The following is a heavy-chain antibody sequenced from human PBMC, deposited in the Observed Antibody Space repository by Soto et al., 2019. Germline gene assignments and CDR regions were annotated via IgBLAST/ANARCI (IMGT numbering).Heavy chain of an antibody. CDR3: ARGGRITIFGVVGNAFDI. CDR2: INPSGGST. V-gene: IGHV1-46*03. D-gene: IGHD3-3*01. Sequence: QVQLVQSGAEVKKPGASVKVSCKASGYTFTSYYMHWVRQAPGQGLEWMGIINPSGGSTSYAQKFQGRVTMTRGTSTSTVYMELSSLSSEDTAVYYCARGGRITIFGVVGNAFDIWGQGTMVTVSS. J-gene: IGHJ3*02. CDR1: GYTFTSYY.